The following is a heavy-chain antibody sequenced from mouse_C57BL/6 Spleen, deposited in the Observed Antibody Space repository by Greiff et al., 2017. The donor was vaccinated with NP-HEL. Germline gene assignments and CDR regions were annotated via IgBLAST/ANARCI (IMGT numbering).Heavy chain of an antibody. V-gene: IGHV1-47*01. CDR1: GYTFTTYP. J-gene: IGHJ4*01. CDR2: FHPYNDDT. CDR3: ATMITTRYYAMDY. D-gene: IGHD2-4*01. Sequence: LQESGAELVKPGASVKMSCKASGYTFTTYPIEWMKQNHGKSLEWIGNFHPYNDDTKYNEKFKGKATLTVEKSSSTVYLELSRLTSDDSAVYYCATMITTRYYAMDYWGQGTSVTVSS.